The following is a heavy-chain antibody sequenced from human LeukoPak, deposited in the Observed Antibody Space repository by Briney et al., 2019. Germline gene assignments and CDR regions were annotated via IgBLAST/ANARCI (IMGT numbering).Heavy chain of an antibody. CDR2: IYYSGST. Sequence: SETLSLTCTVSGGSISSGGYYWSWIRQHPGKGLEWIGYIYYSGSTYYNPSLKSRVTISVDTSKNQFSLKLSSVTAADTAVYYCARELRNWSYGPMKFDPWGQGTLVTVSS. CDR3: ARELRNWSYGPMKFDP. V-gene: IGHV4-31*03. CDR1: GGSISSGGYY. D-gene: IGHD5-18*01. J-gene: IGHJ5*02.